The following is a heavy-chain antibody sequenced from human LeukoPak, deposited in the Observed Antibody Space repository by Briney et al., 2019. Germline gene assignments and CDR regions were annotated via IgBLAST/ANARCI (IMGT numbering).Heavy chain of an antibody. D-gene: IGHD6-19*01. J-gene: IGHJ4*02. V-gene: IGHV1-2*02. CDR1: GYTFTDYY. CDR3: ARNIQEQWLVQGY. Sequence: ASVKVSCMASGYTFTDYYMHWVRQAPGQGVEWMGWINPNRGGTNYAQKFQGRVTMTRDTSISTAYMEVSRLRSDDTAVYYCARNIQEQWLVQGYWGQGTLVTVSS. CDR2: INPNRGGT.